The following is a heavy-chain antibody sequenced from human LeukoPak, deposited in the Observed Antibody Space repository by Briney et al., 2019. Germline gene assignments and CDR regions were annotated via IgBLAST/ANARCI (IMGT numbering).Heavy chain of an antibody. D-gene: IGHD3-10*01. CDR2: IKEDGSEK. J-gene: IGHJ4*02. Sequence: PGGSLRLSCATSEFTFSDYWMSWVRQAPGKGLEWVANIKEDGSEKYYVDSVMGRFTISRDNARNSVHLQMNSLRSEDTAVYYCARVDRFGESTHYFDDWGQGTLVTVSS. CDR1: EFTFSDYW. V-gene: IGHV3-7*01. CDR3: ARVDRFGESTHYFDD.